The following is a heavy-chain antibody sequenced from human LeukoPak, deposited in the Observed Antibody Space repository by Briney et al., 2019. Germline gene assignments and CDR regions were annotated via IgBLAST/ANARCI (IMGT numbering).Heavy chain of an antibody. CDR2: IYYSGST. J-gene: IGHJ5*02. D-gene: IGHD6-6*01. CDR1: GGSISSSSYY. V-gene: IGHV4-39*01. Sequence: SETLSFTCTVSGGSISSSSYYWGWIRQPPGKGLEWIGSIYYSGSTYYNPSLKSRVTISVDTSKNQFSLKLSSVTAADTAVYYCARQSIAALGWFDPWGQGTLVTVSS. CDR3: ARQSIAALGWFDP.